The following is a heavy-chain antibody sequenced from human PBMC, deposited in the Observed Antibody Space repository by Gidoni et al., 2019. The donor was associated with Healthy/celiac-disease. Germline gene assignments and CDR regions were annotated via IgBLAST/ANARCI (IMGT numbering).Heavy chain of an antibody. CDR1: GSTCTSYD. V-gene: IGHV1-8*01. Sequence: QVQLVQTGDEVKTPGAAVKVSCKASGSTCTSYDITWVRRATGHGLEWMGWRTPNSGNTGYAQNFPCIVTMTRNTSISTAYMELSSLRSEDTAVYYCARGGTTVMGDGWFDPWGQGTLVTVSS. CDR3: ARGGTTVMGDGWFDP. D-gene: IGHD4-17*01. J-gene: IGHJ5*02. CDR2: RTPNSGNT.